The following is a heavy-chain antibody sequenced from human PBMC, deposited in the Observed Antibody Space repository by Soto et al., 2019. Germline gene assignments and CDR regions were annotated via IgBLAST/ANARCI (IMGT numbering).Heavy chain of an antibody. CDR1: GFTFSSYA. CDR2: ISGSGGST. V-gene: IGHV3-23*01. D-gene: IGHD2-15*01. J-gene: IGHJ4*02. Sequence: GGSLRLSCAASGFTFSSYAMSWVRQAPGKGLEWVSAISGSGGSTYYADSVKGRFTISRDNSKNTLYLQMNSLRAEDTAVYYWAKDQPEVVVVPAGYFDYWGQGTLVTVPS. CDR3: AKDQPEVVVVPAGYFDY.